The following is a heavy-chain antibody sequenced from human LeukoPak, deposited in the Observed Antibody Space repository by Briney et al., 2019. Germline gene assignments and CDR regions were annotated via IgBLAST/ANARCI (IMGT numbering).Heavy chain of an antibody. Sequence: SETLSLTCTVSGYSISSGYYWGWIRQPPGKGLEWIGSIYHSGSTYYNPSLKSRVTISVETSKNQFSLKLSSVTAADTAVYYCARGRESSDYGVSDWFDPWGQGTLVTVSS. CDR2: IYHSGST. V-gene: IGHV4-38-2*02. J-gene: IGHJ5*02. D-gene: IGHD4-17*01. CDR1: GYSISSGYY. CDR3: ARGRESSDYGVSDWFDP.